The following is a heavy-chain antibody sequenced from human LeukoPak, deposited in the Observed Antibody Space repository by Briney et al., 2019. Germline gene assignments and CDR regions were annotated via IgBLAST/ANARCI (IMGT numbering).Heavy chain of an antibody. CDR2: ISYDGSNK. J-gene: IGHJ4*02. V-gene: IGHV3-30*18. CDR3: AKEHWGYYYDSSGTDFDY. Sequence: QSGGSLRLSCAASGFTFSSYGMHWVRQAPGKGLEWVAVISYDGSNKYYADSVKGRFTISRDNSKNTLYLQMNSLRAEDTAVYYCAKEHWGYYYDSSGTDFDYWGQGTLVTVSS. CDR1: GFTFSSYG. D-gene: IGHD3-22*01.